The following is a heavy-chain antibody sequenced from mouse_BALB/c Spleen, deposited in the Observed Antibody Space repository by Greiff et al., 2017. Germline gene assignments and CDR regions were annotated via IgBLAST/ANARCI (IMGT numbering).Heavy chain of an antibody. D-gene: IGHD2-14*01. CDR1: GFLLTGYG. V-gene: IGHV2-6-7*01. Sequence: VHLVESGPGLVAPSQSLSITCTVSGFLLTGYGVNWVRQPPGKGLEWLGMIWGDGSTDYNSALKSRLSISKDNSKSQVFLKMNSLQTDDTARYYCAREEVRRRDYAMDYWGQGTSVTVSS. CDR3: AREEVRRRDYAMDY. J-gene: IGHJ4*01. CDR2: IWGDGST.